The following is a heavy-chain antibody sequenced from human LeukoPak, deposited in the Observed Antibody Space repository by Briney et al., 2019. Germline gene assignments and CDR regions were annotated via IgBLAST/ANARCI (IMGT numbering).Heavy chain of an antibody. D-gene: IGHD5-12*01. CDR1: GGSISSYY. Sequence: KPSETLSLTCTVSGGSISSYYWGWIRQPAGKGLEWIGRIYTSGSTNYNPSLKSRVTMSVDTSKNQFSLKLSSVTAADTAVYYCATIRYSGYDFQFDYWGQGTLVTVSS. CDR3: ATIRYSGYDFQFDY. J-gene: IGHJ4*02. CDR2: IYTSGST. V-gene: IGHV4-4*07.